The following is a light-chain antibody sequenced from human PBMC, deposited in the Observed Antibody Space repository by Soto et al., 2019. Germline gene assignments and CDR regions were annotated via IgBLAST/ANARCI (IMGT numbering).Light chain of an antibody. CDR3: SSKTRSRPV. CDR2: EVN. V-gene: IGLV2-18*02. CDR1: SSDIGSSNR. J-gene: IGLJ2*01. Sequence: QSALTQPPSVSGSPGQSVAISCTGTSSDIGSSNRVSWYQQSPGTPPKVIIYEVNNRPSGVPDRFSGSKSGNTASLTISGLQAEDEADYYCSSKTRSRPVFGGGTKLTVL.